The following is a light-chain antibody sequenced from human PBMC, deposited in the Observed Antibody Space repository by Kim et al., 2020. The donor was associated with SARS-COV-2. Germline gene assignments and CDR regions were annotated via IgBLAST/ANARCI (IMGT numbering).Light chain of an antibody. Sequence: GQSITISCTGTSSDVGTYNYVSWYQQHPGKAPKLMIYDVSKRPSGISYRFSASKSGNTASLIISGLQAEDEADYYCSSYSSSTTYVFGTGTKDTVL. CDR3: SSYSSSTTYV. CDR2: DVS. CDR1: SSDVGTYNY. V-gene: IGLV2-14*03. J-gene: IGLJ1*01.